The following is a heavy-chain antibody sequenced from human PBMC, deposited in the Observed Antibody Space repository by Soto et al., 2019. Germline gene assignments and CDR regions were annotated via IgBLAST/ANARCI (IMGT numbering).Heavy chain of an antibody. J-gene: IGHJ4*02. D-gene: IGHD5-12*01. V-gene: IGHV4-30-2*06. CDR2: ISHLENT. CDR1: GASIGYGGFS. Sequence: SETLSLTCTVSGASIGYGGFSWSWIRQSPGKGLEWIGYISHLENTYFHPSLKSRLTMSIDRSRNQFSLNLSSVTAADRAVYYCVRGGGYDPFDYWGQGALVTVPS. CDR3: VRGGGYDPFDY.